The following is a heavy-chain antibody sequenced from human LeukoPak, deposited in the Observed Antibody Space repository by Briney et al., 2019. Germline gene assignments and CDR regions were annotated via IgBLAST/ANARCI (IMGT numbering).Heavy chain of an antibody. J-gene: IGHJ4*02. CDR3: ARATYGDVYYFDY. Sequence: PSETLSLTCTVSGGSISSGGYYWSWIRQHPGKGLEWIGYIYYSGSTYYDPSLKSRVTISVDTSKSQFSLKLSSVTAADTAVYYCARATYGDVYYFDYWGQGTLVTVSS. D-gene: IGHD4-17*01. CDR1: GGSISSGGYY. V-gene: IGHV4-31*03. CDR2: IYYSGST.